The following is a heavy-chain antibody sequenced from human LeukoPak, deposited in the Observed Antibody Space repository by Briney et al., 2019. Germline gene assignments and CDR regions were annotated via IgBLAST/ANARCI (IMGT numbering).Heavy chain of an antibody. V-gene: IGHV1-2*02. CDR3: ARANFLSCSSTSCLFDY. D-gene: IGHD2-2*01. CDR1: EYTFTDYY. CDR2: INPVSGGT. Sequence: ASVKVSCKASEYTFTDYYLHWVRQAPGQGFEWMGWINPVSGGTNYVQKFRGRVTMTRDTSISTAYMELSRVRSDDTAVYYCARANFLSCSSTSCLFDYWGQGTLVTVSS. J-gene: IGHJ4*02.